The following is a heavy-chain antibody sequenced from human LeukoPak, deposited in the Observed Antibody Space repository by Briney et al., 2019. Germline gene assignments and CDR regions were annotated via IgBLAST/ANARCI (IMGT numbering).Heavy chain of an antibody. J-gene: IGHJ6*02. Sequence: ASVKVSCKASGYTFTGYYMHWVRQAPGQGLEWMGWINPNSGGTNYAQKFQGRVTMTRDTSISTAYMELRSLRSDDTAVYYCAKDREGQNYYYGMDVWGQGTTVTVS. CDR2: INPNSGGT. D-gene: IGHD1-26*01. CDR3: AKDREGQNYYYGMDV. V-gene: IGHV1-2*02. CDR1: GYTFTGYY.